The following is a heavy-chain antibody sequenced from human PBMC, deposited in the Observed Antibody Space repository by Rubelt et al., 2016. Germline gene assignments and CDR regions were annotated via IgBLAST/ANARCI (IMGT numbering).Heavy chain of an antibody. CDR1: GGSFSGYY. V-gene: IGHV4-34*01. CDR2: FYYSGST. D-gene: IGHD6-25*01. Sequence: QVQLQQWGAGLLKPSETLSLTCAVYGGSFSGYYWSWIRQPPGKGLEWIGSFYYSGSTYYNPSLNSLFPISVDTSKSQFSLKLSSVTAADTAVYYCARRLGEVDYWGQGTLVTVSS. CDR3: ARRLGEVDY. J-gene: IGHJ4*02.